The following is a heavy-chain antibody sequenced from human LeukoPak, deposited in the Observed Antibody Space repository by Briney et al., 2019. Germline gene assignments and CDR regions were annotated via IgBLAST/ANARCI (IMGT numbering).Heavy chain of an antibody. Sequence: GGSLRLSCAASGFTFSSYWMSWVRQAPGKGLEWVANIKQDGSEKYYVDSVKGRFTISRDNAKNSLYLQMDSLRAEDTAVYYCAKAAIPGTTANWFDPWGQGTLVTVSS. CDR2: IKQDGSEK. D-gene: IGHD1-7*01. J-gene: IGHJ5*02. CDR3: AKAAIPGTTANWFDP. V-gene: IGHV3-7*01. CDR1: GFTFSSYW.